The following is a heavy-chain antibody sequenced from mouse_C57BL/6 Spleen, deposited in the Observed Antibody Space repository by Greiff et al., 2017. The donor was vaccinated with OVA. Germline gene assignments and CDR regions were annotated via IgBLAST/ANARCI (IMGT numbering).Heavy chain of an antibody. CDR3: ARRGYYSNYVGWFAY. Sequence: VQLQQPGAELVKPGASVKMSCKASGYTFTSYWITWVKQRPGQGLEWIGDIYPGSGSTNYNEKFKSKATLTVDTSSSTAYMQLSSLTSEDSAVYYCARRGYYSNYVGWFAYWGQGTLVTVSA. D-gene: IGHD2-5*01. CDR2: IYPGSGST. V-gene: IGHV1-55*01. J-gene: IGHJ3*01. CDR1: GYTFTSYW.